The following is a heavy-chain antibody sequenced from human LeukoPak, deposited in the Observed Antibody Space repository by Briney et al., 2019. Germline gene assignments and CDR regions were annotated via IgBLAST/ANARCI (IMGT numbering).Heavy chain of an antibody. CDR2: MSGSGGST. J-gene: IGHJ4*02. V-gene: IGHV3-23*01. D-gene: IGHD4-17*01. Sequence: GGSLRLSCAASGFTFSSYAMSWVRQAPGKGLEWVSAMSGSGGSTNYADSVKGRFTISRDNAKNTLFLQMNSLRAEDTAVYYCARVYGGYGDYYFDYWGQGTLVTVSS. CDR1: GFTFSSYA. CDR3: ARVYGGYGDYYFDY.